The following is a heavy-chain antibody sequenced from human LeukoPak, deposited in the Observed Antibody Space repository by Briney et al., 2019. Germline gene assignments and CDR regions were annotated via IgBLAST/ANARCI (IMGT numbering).Heavy chain of an antibody. CDR2: ISAYNGNT. CDR3: ARDAQSGYDSYLYNWFDP. J-gene: IGHJ5*02. V-gene: IGHV1-18*01. Sequence: ASVKVSCKASGYTFTSCGISWVRQAPGQGLEWMGWISAYNGNTNYAQKLQGRVTMTTDTSTSTAYMELRSLRSDDTAVYYCARDAQSGYDSYLYNWFDPWGQGTLVTVSS. D-gene: IGHD5-12*01. CDR1: GYTFTSCG.